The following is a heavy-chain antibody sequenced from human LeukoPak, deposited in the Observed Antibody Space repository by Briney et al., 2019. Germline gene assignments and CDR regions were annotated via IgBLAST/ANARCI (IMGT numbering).Heavy chain of an antibody. CDR3: ARDNLGIGMPFDY. J-gene: IGHJ4*02. CDR2: TFYRSKWFN. D-gene: IGHD7-27*01. Sequence: SQTLSLTCAIFGDSVSSNTVAWNWIRQSPSRGLEWLGRTFYRSKWFNDYAVSVKSRININPDTSKNRFSLQLNSVTPDDTAVYYCARDNLGIGMPFDYWGQGTVVTVSS. V-gene: IGHV6-1*01. CDR1: GDSVSSNTVA.